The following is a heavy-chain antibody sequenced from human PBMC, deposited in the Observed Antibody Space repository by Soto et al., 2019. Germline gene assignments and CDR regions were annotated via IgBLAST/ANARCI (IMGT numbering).Heavy chain of an antibody. D-gene: IGHD1-26*01. CDR3: ASHSGSYYGVWFDP. CDR1: GGTFSSYA. Sequence: QVQLVQSGAEVKKPGSSVKVSCKASGGTFSSYAISWVRQAPGQGLEWMGGIIPIFSTPNYAEKFQGRVTITADQSKSKVYMELTSLRYEDTAVYYCASHSGSYYGVWFDPWGQGTLVTVSS. V-gene: IGHV1-69*01. J-gene: IGHJ5*02. CDR2: IIPIFSTP.